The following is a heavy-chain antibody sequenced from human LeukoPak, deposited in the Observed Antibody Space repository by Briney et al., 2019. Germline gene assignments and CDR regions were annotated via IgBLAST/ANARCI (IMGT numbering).Heavy chain of an antibody. CDR2: INHSGST. J-gene: IGHJ4*02. CDR3: VRKGGRLDAEY. V-gene: IGHV4-34*01. D-gene: IGHD6-25*01. Sequence: PSETLSLTCAVYVGSFSGYYWSWIRQPPGKGLEWIGEINHSGSTNYNPSLKNRVTMSVDTSKNQFFLKLNFVTAADTAVYYCVRKGGRLDAEYWGQGNLVTVSS. CDR1: VGSFSGYY.